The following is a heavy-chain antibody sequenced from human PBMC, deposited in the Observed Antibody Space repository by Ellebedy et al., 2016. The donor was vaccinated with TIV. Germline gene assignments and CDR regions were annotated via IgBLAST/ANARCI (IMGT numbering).Heavy chain of an antibody. Sequence: MPSETLSLTCAVYGGSFSGYYWSWIRQPPGKGLEWIGDINHSGSTNDNPSLKSRVTISVDTSKNQFSLKLSSVTAADTAVYYCARRGSSGWYYFDYWGQGTLVTVSS. CDR3: ARRGSSGWYYFDY. CDR1: GGSFSGYY. D-gene: IGHD6-19*01. CDR2: INHSGST. J-gene: IGHJ4*02. V-gene: IGHV4-34*01.